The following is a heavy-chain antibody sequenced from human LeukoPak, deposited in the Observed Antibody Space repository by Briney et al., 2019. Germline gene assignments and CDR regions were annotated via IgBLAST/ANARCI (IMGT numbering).Heavy chain of an antibody. CDR3: ASGYYYDSSGPPDYFDY. Sequence: GGSLRLSCAASGFTFSSYWMSWVRQAPGKGLEWVANIKQDGSEKYYVDTVKGRFTISRDNAKNSVYLQMNSLRAEDTAVYYCASGYYYDSSGPPDYFDYWGQGTLVTVSS. D-gene: IGHD3-22*01. V-gene: IGHV3-7*01. CDR2: IKQDGSEK. CDR1: GFTFSSYW. J-gene: IGHJ4*02.